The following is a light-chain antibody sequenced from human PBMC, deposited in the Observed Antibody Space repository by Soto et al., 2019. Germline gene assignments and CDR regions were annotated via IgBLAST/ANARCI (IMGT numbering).Light chain of an antibody. Sequence: EIVMTQSPATLSVSPGARATLSCMASQSVSSNLAWYQQKPGQAPTLLIYGASTRATGIPARFSGSGSGTEFTLTISSLQSEDFAVYYCQQYNNWPPYTFGQGTKLEIK. V-gene: IGKV3-15*01. CDR3: QQYNNWPPYT. CDR2: GAS. CDR1: QSVSSN. J-gene: IGKJ2*01.